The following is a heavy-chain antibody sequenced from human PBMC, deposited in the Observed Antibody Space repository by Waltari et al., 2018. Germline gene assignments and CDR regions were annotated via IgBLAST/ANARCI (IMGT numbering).Heavy chain of an antibody. CDR3: ARDLTRSMH. Sequence: EVQLVESGGGLIQQGGSLRLSCAVSGFSVSSSHMSWVRQAPGKGLEWVSIIYSGGKRYYADSVKGRFTISRDNSKNALYLQMNSLRADDTAVYYCARDLTRSMHWGQGTLVSASS. V-gene: IGHV3-53*01. J-gene: IGHJ4*02. CDR2: IYSGGKR. CDR1: GFSVSSSH.